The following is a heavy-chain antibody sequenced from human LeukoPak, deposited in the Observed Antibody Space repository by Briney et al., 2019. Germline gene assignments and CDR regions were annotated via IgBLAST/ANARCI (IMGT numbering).Heavy chain of an antibody. V-gene: IGHV3-66*02. CDR1: GFTVSSNY. J-gene: IGHJ3*02. CDR3: AREGYYDSSGPKNAFDI. D-gene: IGHD3-22*01. CDR2: IYSGGST. Sequence: GGSLRLSCAASGFTVSSNYMSWVRQAPGKGLEWVSVIYSGGSTYYADSVKGRFTISRDNSKNTLYLQMNSLRAEDTAVYYCAREGYYDSSGPKNAFDIWGQGTMVTVSS.